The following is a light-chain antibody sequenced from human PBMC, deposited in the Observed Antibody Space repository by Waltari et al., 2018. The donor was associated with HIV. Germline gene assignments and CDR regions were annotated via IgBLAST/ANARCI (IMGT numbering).Light chain of an antibody. J-gene: IGLJ2*01. CDR2: SDS. CDR3: QVWDSSSDNVV. V-gene: IGLV3-21*04. CDR1: NIGSKS. Sequence: SYVLTQPPSVSVAPGKTARITCGGTNIGSKSVHWYQQKPGQAPLLVIYSDSARPSGIPERFSGSNSGNTATLTISRVEAGDEADYYCQVWDSSSDNVVFGGGTNLTVL.